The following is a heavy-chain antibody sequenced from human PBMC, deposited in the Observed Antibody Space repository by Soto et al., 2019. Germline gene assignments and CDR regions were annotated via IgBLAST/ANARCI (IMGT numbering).Heavy chain of an antibody. CDR2: IKQDGSEK. Sequence: GGSLRLSCAASGFTFSSYWMSWVRQAPGKGLEWVANIKQDGSEKYYVDSVKGRFTISRDNAKNSLYLQMNSLRAEDTAVYYCARDLGLLWFGESYMDVWGKGTTVTVSS. D-gene: IGHD3-10*01. CDR3: ARDLGLLWFGESYMDV. CDR1: GFTFSSYW. V-gene: IGHV3-7*01. J-gene: IGHJ6*03.